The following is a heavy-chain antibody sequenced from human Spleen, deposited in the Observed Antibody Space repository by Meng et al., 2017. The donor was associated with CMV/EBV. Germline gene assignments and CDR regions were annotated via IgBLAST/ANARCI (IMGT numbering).Heavy chain of an antibody. Sequence: SGVTFSSYAMSWVRQAPGKGLRWVSAISGSGGSTYYADAGKGRFTISRDNSKNTLYLQMNSLRAEDTAVYYCAKGALSIVVVTAVDYWGQGTLVTVSS. V-gene: IGHV3-23*01. J-gene: IGHJ4*02. CDR3: AKGALSIVVVTAVDY. CDR1: GVTFSSYA. CDR2: ISGSGGST. D-gene: IGHD2-21*02.